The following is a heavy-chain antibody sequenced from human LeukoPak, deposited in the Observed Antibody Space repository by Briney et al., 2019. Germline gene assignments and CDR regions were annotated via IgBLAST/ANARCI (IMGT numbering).Heavy chain of an antibody. Sequence: GGSLRLSSAASGFTLSSYGMNWVRQAAGKGLEWGAVIWYDGSNKYYADSVKSRFTISRDNSKNTPNLQMNSLRAAATAVYYCSRAPPSYYYDSSGYYAGWGEGTLVTVS. J-gene: IGHJ4*02. D-gene: IGHD3-22*01. CDR3: SRAPPSYYYDSSGYYAG. V-gene: IGHV3-33*08. CDR1: GFTLSSYG. CDR2: IWYDGSNK.